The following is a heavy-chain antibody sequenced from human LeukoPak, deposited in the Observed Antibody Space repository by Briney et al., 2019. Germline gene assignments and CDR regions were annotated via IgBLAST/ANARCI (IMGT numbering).Heavy chain of an antibody. CDR1: GFTFNSFA. V-gene: IGHV3-23*01. CDR2: TSGSGGST. D-gene: IGHD3-3*01. J-gene: IGHJ4*02. Sequence: GGSLRLSCAASGFTFNSFAMSWVRQAPGKGLEWVSATSGSGGSTYYADSVKGRFTISRDNSKNTLYLQMNSLRADDTALYYCAKRGSYDFWSGYYYDYWGRGTPVTVSS. CDR3: AKRGSYDFWSGYYYDY.